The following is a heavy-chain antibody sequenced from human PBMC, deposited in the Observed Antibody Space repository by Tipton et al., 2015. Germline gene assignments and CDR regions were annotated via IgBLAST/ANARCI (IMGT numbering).Heavy chain of an antibody. J-gene: IGHJ4*02. V-gene: IGHV4-39*07. Sequence: TLSLTCTVSGGSISTGGYYWSWIRRHPGKGLEWIGSIYYSGTTYYNPSLKSRVTISVDTSKNQFSLKLSSVTAADTAVYYCVRAQEYWGQGTLVTVSS. CDR1: GGSISTGGYY. CDR2: IYYSGTT. CDR3: VRAQEY.